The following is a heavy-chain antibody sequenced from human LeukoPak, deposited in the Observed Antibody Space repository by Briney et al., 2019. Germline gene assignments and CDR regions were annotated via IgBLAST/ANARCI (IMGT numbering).Heavy chain of an antibody. Sequence: TGGSLRLSCAASGFTFSSYAMSWVRQAPGKGLEWVSAISGSGGSTYYADSVKGRFTISRDNSKNTLYLQMNSLRAEDTAVYYCAKDYFWSGYHDYWGQGTLVTVSS. J-gene: IGHJ4*02. CDR3: AKDYFWSGYHDY. D-gene: IGHD3-3*01. CDR2: ISGSGGST. V-gene: IGHV3-23*01. CDR1: GFTFSSYA.